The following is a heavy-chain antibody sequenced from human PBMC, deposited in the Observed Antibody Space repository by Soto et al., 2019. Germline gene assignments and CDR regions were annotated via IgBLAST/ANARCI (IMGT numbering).Heavy chain of an antibody. CDR1: GGSVSSGSYY. V-gene: IGHV4-61*01. CDR3: ARYYCGNSLSWFAP. D-gene: IGHD3-10*01. J-gene: IGHJ5*02. Sequence: PSETLSLTCTVSGGSVSSGSYYWSWIRQPPGKGPEWIGYIYYSGSTNYNPSLKSRVTISVDTSKNQFSLKLSSVTAADTAVYYCARYYCGNSLSWFAPWGQGSPVTVSS. CDR2: IYYSGST.